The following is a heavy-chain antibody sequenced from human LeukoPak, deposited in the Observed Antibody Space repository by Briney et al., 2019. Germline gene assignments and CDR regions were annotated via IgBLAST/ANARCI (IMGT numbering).Heavy chain of an antibody. CDR2: IIGSGSEM. J-gene: IGHJ3*01. Sequence: GGSLRLSCAASGFTFSTYSMNWVRQAPGKGLEWVASIIGSGSEMFYADSLKGRFTISRDNSKNSLYLQMNSLRVEDTAVYYCAKVQSDIVGAMFFSFDVWGQGTMVSVSS. CDR1: GFTFSTYS. D-gene: IGHD1-26*01. CDR3: AKVQSDIVGAMFFSFDV. V-gene: IGHV3-21*06.